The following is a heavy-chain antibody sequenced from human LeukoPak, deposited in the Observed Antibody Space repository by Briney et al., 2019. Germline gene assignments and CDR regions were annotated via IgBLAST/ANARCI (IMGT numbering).Heavy chain of an antibody. V-gene: IGHV1-2*02. Sequence: ASVKVSCKASGYTFTAYYMHWVRQAPGQGLEWMGWIDSKNGDTKYAQKFQSRLTITRGTSIGIAYMELRSLTSDDTAVYYCASEAYCSGARCSVQRVASWGQGTPVTVFS. CDR1: GYTFTAYY. CDR2: IDSKNGDT. J-gene: IGHJ5*02. D-gene: IGHD2-15*01. CDR3: ASEAYCSGARCSVQRVAS.